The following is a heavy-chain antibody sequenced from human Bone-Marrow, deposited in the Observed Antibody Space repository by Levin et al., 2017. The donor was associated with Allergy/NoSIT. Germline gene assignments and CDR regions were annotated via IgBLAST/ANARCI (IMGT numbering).Heavy chain of an antibody. CDR3: ARGYIAVAGTGLWFDP. D-gene: IGHD6-19*01. CDR1: GGSFSGYY. Sequence: SQTLSLTCAVYGGSFSGYYWSWIRQPPGKGLEWIGEINHSGSTNYNPSLKSRVTISVDTSKNQFSLKLSSVTAADTAVYYCARGYIAVAGTGLWFDPWGQGTLVTVSS. CDR2: INHSGST. J-gene: IGHJ5*02. V-gene: IGHV4-34*01.